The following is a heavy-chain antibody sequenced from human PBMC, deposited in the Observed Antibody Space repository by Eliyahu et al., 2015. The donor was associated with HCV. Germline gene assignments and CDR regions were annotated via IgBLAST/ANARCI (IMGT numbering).Heavy chain of an antibody. Sequence: QVQLQESGPGLVKPSQTLSLTCTVXXGSIXXGGYYWSWXRQXPGKGLEWIGYIYYSGSTXYNPSLKSRISFSVDTSRNQFSLKLSSVTAADTAVYYCAREPAPQPVHYRDRRDGFDIWGQGTMVTVSS. CDR2: IYYSGST. J-gene: IGHJ3*02. CDR1: XGSIXXGGYY. D-gene: IGHD1-14*01. CDR3: AREPAPQPVHYRDRRDGFDI. V-gene: IGHV4-31*03.